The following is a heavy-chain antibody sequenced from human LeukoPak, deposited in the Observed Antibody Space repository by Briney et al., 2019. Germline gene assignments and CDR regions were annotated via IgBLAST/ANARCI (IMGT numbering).Heavy chain of an antibody. D-gene: IGHD4-17*01. CDR2: ISAYNGNT. CDR1: GYTFTSYG. Sequence: ASVKVSCKASGYTFTSYGISWVRQAPGQGLEWMGWISAYNGNTNYAQKLQSRVTMTTDTSTSTAYMELRSLRSDDTAVYYCARDRRYIWEAVTTRGDAFDIWGQGTMVTVSS. CDR3: ARDRRYIWEAVTTRGDAFDI. J-gene: IGHJ3*02. V-gene: IGHV1-18*01.